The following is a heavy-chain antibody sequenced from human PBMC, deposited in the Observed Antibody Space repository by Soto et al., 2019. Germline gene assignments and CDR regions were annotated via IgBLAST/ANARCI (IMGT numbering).Heavy chain of an antibody. V-gene: IGHV4-39*01. CDR2: IYYSGST. CDR3: ARHYGVPANSYDFWSGPPSAYYYYGMDV. D-gene: IGHD3-3*01. Sequence: SETLSLTCTVSGGSISSSSYYWGWIRRPPGKGLEWIGSIYYSGSTYYNPSLKSRVTISVDTSKNHFSLKLSSVTAADTAVYYCARHYGVPANSYDFWSGPPSAYYYYGMDVWGQGTTVTVSS. CDR1: GGSISSSSYY. J-gene: IGHJ6*02.